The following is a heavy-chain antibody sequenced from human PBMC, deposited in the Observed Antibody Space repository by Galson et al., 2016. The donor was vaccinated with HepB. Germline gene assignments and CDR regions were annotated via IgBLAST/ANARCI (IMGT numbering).Heavy chain of an antibody. V-gene: IGHV5-10-1*01. CDR2: IDPSGSYI. CDR1: GYSFTSHW. J-gene: IGHJ4*02. Sequence: QSGAEVKKPGESLRISCKGSGYSFTSHWISWVRQMPGKGLEWMGRIDPSGSYINYSPSFQGHVTISADKSISTAYLQWSSLKASDTAMYYCARPVPRQQLVGGGEVDYWGQGTLVTVSS. CDR3: ARPVPRQQLVGGGEVDY. D-gene: IGHD6-13*01.